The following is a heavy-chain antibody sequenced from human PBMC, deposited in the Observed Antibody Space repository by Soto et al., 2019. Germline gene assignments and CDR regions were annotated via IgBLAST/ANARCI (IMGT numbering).Heavy chain of an antibody. J-gene: IGHJ4*02. V-gene: IGHV1-18*01. CDR2: ISAYNGNT. Sequence: QVQLVQSGAEVKKPGASVKVSCKASGYTFTSYGISWVRQAPGQGLEWMGWISAYNGNTNYAQKLQGRVNMTTDTSTRPGLMELRSLRSDDTAVYYCARDAAVGLLEYWGQGTLVTVSS. CDR3: ARDAAVGLLEY. CDR1: GYTFTSYG. D-gene: IGHD3-10*01.